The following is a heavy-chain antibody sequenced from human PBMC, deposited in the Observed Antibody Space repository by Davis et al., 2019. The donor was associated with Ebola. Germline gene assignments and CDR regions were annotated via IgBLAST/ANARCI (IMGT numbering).Heavy chain of an antibody. CDR2: INSDGSST. J-gene: IGHJ5*02. CDR1: GFTFSSYW. D-gene: IGHD3-22*01. V-gene: IGHV3-74*01. CDR3: AKDLIRYSSGGYNWFDP. Sequence: PAGSLRLSCAASGFTFSSYWMHWVRQAPGKGLVWVSRINSDGSSTYYADSVKGRFTISRDNSKNTLYLQMNSLRAEDTAVYYCAKDLIRYSSGGYNWFDPWGQGTLVTVSS.